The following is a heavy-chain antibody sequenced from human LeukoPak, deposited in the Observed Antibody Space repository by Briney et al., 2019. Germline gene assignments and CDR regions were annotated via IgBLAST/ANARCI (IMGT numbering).Heavy chain of an antibody. CDR1: GFTFSSYA. Sequence: GGSLRLSCAASGFTFSSYAMSWVRQAPGKGLEWVSAISGSGGSTYYADSVKGRFTISRDIFKNTLYLQMNSLRAEDTAVYYCASPLVAPYYYYGMDVWGQGTTVTVSS. V-gene: IGHV3-23*01. D-gene: IGHD5-12*01. CDR3: ASPLVAPYYYYGMDV. CDR2: ISGSGGST. J-gene: IGHJ6*02.